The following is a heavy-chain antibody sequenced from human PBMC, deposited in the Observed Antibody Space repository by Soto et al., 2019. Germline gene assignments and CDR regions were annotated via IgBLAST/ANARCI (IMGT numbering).Heavy chain of an antibody. D-gene: IGHD4-17*01. Sequence: QVHLEESGPGLVKPSETLSVICSVSGGSLNSADYFWNWIRHHPENGLEWIGYIYYSGSTRYNPSFKTRANLSIDTSKNQFSLRLSSVTVADTAVYFCARDADYGGSRGGMDVWGRGTTVTVSS. V-gene: IGHV4-31*03. J-gene: IGHJ6*02. CDR1: GGSLNSADYF. CDR2: IYYSGST. CDR3: ARDADYGGSRGGMDV.